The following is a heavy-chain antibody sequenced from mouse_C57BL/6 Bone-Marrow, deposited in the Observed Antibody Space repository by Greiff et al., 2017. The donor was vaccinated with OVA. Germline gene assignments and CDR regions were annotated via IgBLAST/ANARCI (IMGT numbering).Heavy chain of an antibody. CDR1: GYTFTDYY. V-gene: IGHV1-26*01. Sequence: EVQLQQSGPELVKPGASVKISCKASGYTFTDYYMNWVKQSPGQSLEWIGDINPNNGGTSYNQKFKGKATLTVDKSSSTAYMELRSLTSEDSAVYDCAREGGYYALDVWGTGTTVTVSS. CDR3: AREGGYYALDV. D-gene: IGHD2-3*01. J-gene: IGHJ1*03. CDR2: INPNNGGT.